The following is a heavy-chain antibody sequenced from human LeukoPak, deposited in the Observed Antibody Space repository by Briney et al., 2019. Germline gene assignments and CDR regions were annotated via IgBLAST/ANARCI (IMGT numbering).Heavy chain of an antibody. V-gene: IGHV3-23*01. Sequence: PGGSLRLSCAASGFTFSSYAMSWVRQAPGKGLEWVSAISASGSFAYYADSVKGRFTISRDNSKNTLYLQMNSLRAEDTAVYYCAKGGYSSGWYDYYYYMDVWGKGTTVTVSS. CDR2: ISASGSFA. D-gene: IGHD6-19*01. CDR1: GFTFSSYA. CDR3: AKGGYSSGWYDYYYYMDV. J-gene: IGHJ6*03.